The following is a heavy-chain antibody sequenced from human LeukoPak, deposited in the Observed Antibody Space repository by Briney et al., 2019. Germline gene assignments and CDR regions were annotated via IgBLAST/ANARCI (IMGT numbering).Heavy chain of an antibody. CDR2: ISVSGGST. D-gene: IGHD6-19*01. J-gene: IGHJ4*02. V-gene: IGHV3-23*01. CDR3: AKAVHSSCWFSYFDY. Sequence: GGSLRLSCTASGFTFSNYAMSRVREAPGKGLEWVSAISVSGGSTYYADSVKGRFTNSRDNSNNTLYLQMNSLRAEDTTVYYCAKAVHSSCWFSYFDYWGQGTLVTVSS. CDR1: GFTFSNYA.